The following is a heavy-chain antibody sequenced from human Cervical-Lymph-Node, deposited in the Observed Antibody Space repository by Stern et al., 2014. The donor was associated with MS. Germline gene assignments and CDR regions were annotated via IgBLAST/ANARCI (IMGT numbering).Heavy chain of an antibody. CDR1: GGTFSSYA. D-gene: IGHD3-3*02. V-gene: IGHV1-69*01. CDR3: AKHYWTGYYYHFDY. Sequence: QLVQSGAEVKKPGSSVKVSCKASGGTFSSYAFSWVRQAPGQGLEWMGGIIPIVGAANYAQKFQGRVPITADEYTSTAYMELNSLRSDDTGVYYCAKHYWTGYYYHFDYWGQGTLVIVSS. CDR2: IIPIVGAA. J-gene: IGHJ4*02.